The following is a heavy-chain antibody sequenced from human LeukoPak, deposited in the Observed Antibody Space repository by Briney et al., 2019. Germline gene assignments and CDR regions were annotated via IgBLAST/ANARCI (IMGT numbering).Heavy chain of an antibody. CDR3: ARYISGCSFDY. J-gene: IGHJ4*02. D-gene: IGHD6-19*01. Sequence: SGGSLRLSCAASGFTFSSYEMNWVRQAPGKGLEWVSYISSSGNTMYYADSVKGRFTISRDNAKNSLHLQMDSLRAEDTAVYYCARYISGCSFDYWGQGTLVTASS. CDR1: GFTFSSYE. V-gene: IGHV3-48*03. CDR2: ISSSGNTM.